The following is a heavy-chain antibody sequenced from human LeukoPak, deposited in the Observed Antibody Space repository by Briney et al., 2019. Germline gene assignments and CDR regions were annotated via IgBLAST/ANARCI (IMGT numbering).Heavy chain of an antibody. CDR3: ARRTQNFFDP. CDR2: IHPGDSNT. Sequence: GESLKISCKGSGYGFTNYWISWVRQMPGKGLEWMGIIHPGDSNTRYSPSFQGQVTLSADKSINTAYLHWNSRKASDTAMYYCARRTQNFFDPWGQRTLVTVSS. CDR1: GYGFTNYW. V-gene: IGHV5-51*01. D-gene: IGHD1-1*01. J-gene: IGHJ5*02.